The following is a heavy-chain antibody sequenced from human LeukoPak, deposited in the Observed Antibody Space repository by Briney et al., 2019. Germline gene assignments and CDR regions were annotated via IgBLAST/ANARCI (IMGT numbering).Heavy chain of an antibody. V-gene: IGHV1-2*02. CDR1: GYTFTAYY. CDR3: ATCSGYYVGYIRH. CDR2: INPNSGGT. Sequence: GASVKVSCKASGYTFTAYYMHWVRQAPGQGLEWMGWINPNSGGTNYAQKFQGRVTMTRDTSISTAYMELSSLRSDDTAVYYCATCSGYYVGYIRHWGQGTLVTVSS. J-gene: IGHJ1*01. D-gene: IGHD3-22*01.